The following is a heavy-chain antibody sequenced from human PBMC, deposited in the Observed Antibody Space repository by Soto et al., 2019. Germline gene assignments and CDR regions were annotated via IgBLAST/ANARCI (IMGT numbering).Heavy chain of an antibody. D-gene: IGHD6-13*01. Sequence: EVQLLESGGGLVQPGGSLRLSCAASGFTFSNYAMNWVRQAPGKGLEWVSVISGSGDSTYYADSVKGRFTISRDSSKNTLYLQMYSLRAEDTAVYYCARRSSSWYFDYWGQGTLVTVSS. CDR2: ISGSGDST. V-gene: IGHV3-23*01. CDR1: GFTFSNYA. CDR3: ARRSSSWYFDY. J-gene: IGHJ4*02.